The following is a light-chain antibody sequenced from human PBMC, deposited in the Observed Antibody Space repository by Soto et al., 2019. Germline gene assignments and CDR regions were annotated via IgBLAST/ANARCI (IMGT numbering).Light chain of an antibody. CDR3: QQYYSIPPT. CDR2: WAS. CDR1: QSVLYSSNNKNY. V-gene: IGKV4-1*01. J-gene: IGKJ2*01. Sequence: DIVMTQSPDSLAVSLGERATINCKSSQSVLYSSNNKNYLAWYQQKPGQPPKLLIYWASTRESGVPDRFSGSGSETDFTLTISSLQAVDVAVYYCQQYYSIPPTFGQGTKLEIK.